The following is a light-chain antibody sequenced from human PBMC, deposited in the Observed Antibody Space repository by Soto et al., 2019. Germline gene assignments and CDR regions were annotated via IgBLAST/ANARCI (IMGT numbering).Light chain of an antibody. V-gene: IGKV3-11*01. J-gene: IGKJ5*01. CDR1: QSVSSY. CDR3: QQRSNWPPSIT. CDR2: DAS. Sequence: EIVLTQSPATLYLSPGERATLSCRASQSVSSYLAWYQQKPGQAPRLLIYDASNRATGIPARFSGSGSGTDFTLTISTLEPEDFAVYYCQQRSNWPPSITFGQGTRLETK.